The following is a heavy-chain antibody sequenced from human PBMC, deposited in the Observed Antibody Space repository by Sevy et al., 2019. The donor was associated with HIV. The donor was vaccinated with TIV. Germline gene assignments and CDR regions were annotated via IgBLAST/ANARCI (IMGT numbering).Heavy chain of an antibody. V-gene: IGHV4-4*07. CDR1: GGSISSYY. J-gene: IGHJ6*02. Sequence: SETLSLTCTVSGGSISSYYWSWIRQPAGKGLEWIGRIYTSGSTKYNPSLKSRVTMSVDTSKSQFSLKLSSVTAADTAVYYCARDRILPDVYYYYGMDVWGQGTTVTVSS. CDR3: ARDRILPDVYYYYGMDV. D-gene: IGHD2-15*01. CDR2: IYTSGST.